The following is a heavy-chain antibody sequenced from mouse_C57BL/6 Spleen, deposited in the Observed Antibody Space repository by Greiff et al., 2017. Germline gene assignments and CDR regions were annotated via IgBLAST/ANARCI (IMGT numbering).Heavy chain of an antibody. D-gene: IGHD4-1*01. CDR1: GYNINNSY. J-gene: IGHJ4*01. V-gene: IGHV14-3*01. CDR2: IDPANGNT. Sequence: EVQLQQSVAELVRPGASVKLSCTASGYNINNSYMHWVKQRPEQGLEWIGCIDPANGNTTYAPKFQGKATLTADKSSSTAYLQLSSLTSEDTDIYSCARGNWDWYALDYWGQGTSVTVSS. CDR3: ARGNWDWYALDY.